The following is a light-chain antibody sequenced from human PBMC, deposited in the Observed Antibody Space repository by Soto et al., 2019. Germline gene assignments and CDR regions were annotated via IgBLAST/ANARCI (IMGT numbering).Light chain of an antibody. CDR3: QQYGTFPFS. J-gene: IGKJ2*01. V-gene: IGKV3-20*01. Sequence: PGESATLSCRANQVVSSSYLAWYQQKPGQAPRLLIYHASDRATGVPDRFSSSGSGTDFSLTITRLEPEDFALFYCQQYGTFPFSFGQGTKLEIK. CDR2: HAS. CDR1: QVVSSSY.